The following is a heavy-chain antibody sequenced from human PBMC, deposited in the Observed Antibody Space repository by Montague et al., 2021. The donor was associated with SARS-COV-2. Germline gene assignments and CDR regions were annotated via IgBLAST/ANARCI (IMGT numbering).Heavy chain of an antibody. CDR1: GFTFSSYW. J-gene: IGHJ4*02. Sequence: SLRLSCAASGFTFSSYWMHWVRQAPGKGLVWVSRINSDGSSTSYAYSVKGRFTISRDNAKNTLYLQMNSLRAEDTAVYYCASWDHDYGDYGADYWGQGTLVTVSS. CDR2: INSDGSST. CDR3: ASWDHDYGDYGADY. V-gene: IGHV3-74*01. D-gene: IGHD4-17*01.